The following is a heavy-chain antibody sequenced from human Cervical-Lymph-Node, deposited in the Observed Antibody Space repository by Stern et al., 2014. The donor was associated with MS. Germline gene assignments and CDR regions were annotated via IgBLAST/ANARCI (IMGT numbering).Heavy chain of an antibody. CDR1: GGSISSGAYF. CDR3: ARSPQFDFAFDI. D-gene: IGHD3/OR15-3a*01. J-gene: IGHJ3*02. CDR2: LYSSTSI. V-gene: IGHV4-61*02. Sequence: QVQLQESGPGLVKPSQTLSLTCTVSGGSISSGAYFWSWIRQPAGRGLEWIGRLYSSTSINYSPSLKSRVTMSVDTSKNQFSLELSSVTAADTAVYFCARSPQFDFAFDIWGQGIMVIVSS.